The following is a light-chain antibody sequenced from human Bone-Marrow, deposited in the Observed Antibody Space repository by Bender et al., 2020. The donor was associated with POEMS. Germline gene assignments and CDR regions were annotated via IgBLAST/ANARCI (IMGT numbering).Light chain of an antibody. Sequence: QSVLTQPPSVSGAPGQRVTISCTGSSSDIGAGYDVHWYQQLPGTAPKLLIFGNINRPSGVPDRFSASKSGTSASLAITGLQAEDEADYYCQSYDSGLSALVFGGGTKLTVL. CDR1: SSDIGAGYD. CDR3: QSYDSGLSALV. V-gene: IGLV1-40*01. CDR2: GNI. J-gene: IGLJ2*01.